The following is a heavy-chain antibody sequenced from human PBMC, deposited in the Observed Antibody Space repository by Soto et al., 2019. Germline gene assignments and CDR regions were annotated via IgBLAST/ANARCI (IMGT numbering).Heavy chain of an antibody. V-gene: IGHV4-39*01. J-gene: IGHJ5*01. CDR2: VYHNGGA. CDR3: GRVVEGATRHTDPDS. Sequence: SEALSLTCTVSGVSIHNSHSFWAWIRQPPGKGLQFIASVYHNGGAHYNSSLKSRVTISVDTANNQVSLRMRSLTAADTAFYYCGRVVEGATRHTDPDSWGQGILVTVSS. CDR1: GVSIHNSHSF. D-gene: IGHD2-21*01.